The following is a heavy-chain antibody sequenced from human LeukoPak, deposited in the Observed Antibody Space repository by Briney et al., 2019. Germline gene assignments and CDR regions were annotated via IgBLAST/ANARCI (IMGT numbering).Heavy chain of an antibody. V-gene: IGHV4-34*01. Sequence: SETLSLTCAVYGGSFSGYYWSWIRQPPGKGLEWIGEINHSGSTNYNPSLKSRVTISVDTSKNQFSLKLSSVTAADTAVYYCARGPRGYYYGSGSYYNYISSYFDYWGQGTLVTVSS. J-gene: IGHJ4*02. CDR3: ARGPRGYYYGSGSYYNYISSYFDY. D-gene: IGHD3-10*01. CDR1: GGSFSGYY. CDR2: INHSGST.